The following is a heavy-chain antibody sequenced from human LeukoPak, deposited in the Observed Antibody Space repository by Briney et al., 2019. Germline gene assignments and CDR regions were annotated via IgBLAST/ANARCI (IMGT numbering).Heavy chain of an antibody. CDR3: ARGFGKNYYDSSGYYPNWFDP. CDR2: INHSGSI. J-gene: IGHJ5*02. Sequence: PGGSLRLSCAASGFTFSSYVMSWVRQPPGKGREWIGEINHSGSINYNPSLKSRVTISVDTSKNQFSLKLSSVTAADTAVYYCARGFGKNYYDSSGYYPNWFDPWGQGTLVTVSS. CDR1: GFTFSSYV. V-gene: IGHV4-34*01. D-gene: IGHD3-22*01.